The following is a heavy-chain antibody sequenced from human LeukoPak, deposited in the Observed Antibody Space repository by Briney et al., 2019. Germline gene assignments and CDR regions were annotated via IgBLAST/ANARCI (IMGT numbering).Heavy chain of an antibody. CDR3: ATRSTGVAATFDS. Sequence: SETLSLTCTVSGGSISSYYWSWIRQPPGKGLEWIGYIYDSGNTNYNPSLKSRVTISVDTSKDQFSLKLSSVTAADTAVYYCATRSTGVAATFDSWGQGALVTVSS. CDR1: GGSISSYY. J-gene: IGHJ4*02. CDR2: IYDSGNT. V-gene: IGHV4-59*01. D-gene: IGHD2-15*01.